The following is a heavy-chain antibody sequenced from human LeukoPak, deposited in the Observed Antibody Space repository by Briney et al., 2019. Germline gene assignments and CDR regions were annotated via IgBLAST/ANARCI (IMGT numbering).Heavy chain of an antibody. J-gene: IGHJ3*02. CDR3: AADLSIVGATKWSAFDI. D-gene: IGHD1-26*01. V-gene: IGHV1-2*02. CDR2: INPNSGGT. CDR1: GYTFTGYY. Sequence: ASVKVSCKASGYTFTGYYMHWVRQAPGQGLEWMGWINPNSGGTNYAQKFQGRVTMTRDTSISTAYMELSRLRSDDTAVYYCAADLSIVGATKWSAFDIWGQGTMVTVSS.